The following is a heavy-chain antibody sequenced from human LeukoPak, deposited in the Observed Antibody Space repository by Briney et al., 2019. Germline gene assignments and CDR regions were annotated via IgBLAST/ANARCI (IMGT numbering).Heavy chain of an antibody. CDR1: GFTFSSYG. V-gene: IGHV3-30*02. D-gene: IGHD3-22*01. Sequence: GGSLRLSCAASGFTFSSYGFHWVRQAPGKGLEWVTFIRYDGRNQYYADSVKGRFTVSRDNSKNTLYLQMNSLRAEDTALYYCARDSSGYWVDYWGQGTLVTVSS. J-gene: IGHJ4*02. CDR3: ARDSSGYWVDY. CDR2: IRYDGRNQ.